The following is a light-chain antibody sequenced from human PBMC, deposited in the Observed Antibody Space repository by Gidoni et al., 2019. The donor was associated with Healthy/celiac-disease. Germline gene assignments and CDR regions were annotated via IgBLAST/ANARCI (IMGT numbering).Light chain of an antibody. CDR3: SSYTSSSTPVV. Sequence: QSALTQPASVSGSPGQSITISCTGTSSDVGGYNYVSWYPQHPVKAPKLMIYEVSNRPSGVSNRFSGSKSGNTASPTISGLQAEDEADYYCSSYTSSSTPVVFGGGTKLTVL. J-gene: IGLJ2*01. CDR1: SSDVGGYNY. CDR2: EVS. V-gene: IGLV2-14*01.